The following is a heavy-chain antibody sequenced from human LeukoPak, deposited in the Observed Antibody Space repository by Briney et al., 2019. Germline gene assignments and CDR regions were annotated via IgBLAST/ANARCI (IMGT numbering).Heavy chain of an antibody. CDR1: GGSISSGGYY. CDR2: IYYSGSP. D-gene: IGHD6-13*01. J-gene: IGHJ4*02. V-gene: IGHV4-31*03. CDR3: ARDRKGYPLDY. Sequence: SETLSLTCTVSGGSISSGGYYWSWIRQHPGKDLEWIGYIYYSGSPYYNPSLRNRVTISLDTSKNQFSLKLSSVTAAGTAVYYCARDRKGYPLDYWGQGTLVTVSS.